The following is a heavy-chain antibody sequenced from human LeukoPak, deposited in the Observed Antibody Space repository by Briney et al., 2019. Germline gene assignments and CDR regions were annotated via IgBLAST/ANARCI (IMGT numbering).Heavy chain of an antibody. CDR2: IYHSGNT. CDR1: RYSISSDYY. V-gene: IGHV4-38-2*01. CDR3: ARKRDGGWFDP. D-gene: IGHD5-24*01. J-gene: IGHJ5*02. Sequence: PSETLSLTCGVSRYSISSDYYWGWIRQPPGKGLEWIGNIYHSGNTHYSPSLKSRVTISVDTSKNQFSLKLRSVTAADTAVFYCARKRDGGWFDPWGQGTLVIVSS.